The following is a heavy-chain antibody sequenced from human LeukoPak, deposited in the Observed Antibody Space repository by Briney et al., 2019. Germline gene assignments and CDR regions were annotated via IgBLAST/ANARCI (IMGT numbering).Heavy chain of an antibody. CDR3: ARTMVRGVIITPTRSYGMDV. CDR1: GGSISSSSYY. CDR2: IYYSGST. D-gene: IGHD3-10*01. J-gene: IGHJ6*02. Sequence: PSETLSLTCTVSGGSISSSSYYWGWIRQPPGKGLEWIGSIYYSGSTYYNPSLKSRVTISVDTSKNQFSLKLRSVTAADTAVYYCARTMVRGVIITPTRSYGMDVWGQGTTVTVSS. V-gene: IGHV4-39*01.